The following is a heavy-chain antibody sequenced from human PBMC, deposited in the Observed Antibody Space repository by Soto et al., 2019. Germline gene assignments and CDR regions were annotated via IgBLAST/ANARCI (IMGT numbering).Heavy chain of an antibody. CDR2: IKQDGSEK. J-gene: IGHJ6*02. Sequence: EVQLVESGGGLVQPGGSLRLSCEASGFTFSSNWMSWVGQAPGKGLGWVANIKQDGSEKYYVDSVKGRFTISRDNAKNSLYLQMNSLRAEDTAVYYCAREEYYYGSGSYYHPYYYYGMDVWGQGTTVTVSS. CDR1: GFTFSSNW. D-gene: IGHD3-10*01. CDR3: AREEYYYGSGSYYHPYYYYGMDV. V-gene: IGHV3-7*01.